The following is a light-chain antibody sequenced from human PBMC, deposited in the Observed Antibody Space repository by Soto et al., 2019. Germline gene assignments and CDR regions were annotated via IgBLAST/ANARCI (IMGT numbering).Light chain of an antibody. CDR2: AAS. J-gene: IGKJ5*01. Sequence: ALQMTQSPSSLSASVGDRVTLTCRASQGIRNDLGWYQQKPGKAPKVLIYAASTLQSGVPSRFTGSGSGKDFTFTISSLQPDDSGTYYCQQFYDLPITFGQGTRLEIK. CDR3: QQFYDLPIT. V-gene: IGKV1-6*01. CDR1: QGIRND.